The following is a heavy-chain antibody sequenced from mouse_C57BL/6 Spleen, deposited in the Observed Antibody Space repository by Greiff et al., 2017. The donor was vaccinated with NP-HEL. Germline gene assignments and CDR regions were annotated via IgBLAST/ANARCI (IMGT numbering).Heavy chain of an antibody. J-gene: IGHJ4*01. Sequence: EVKLVESGGGLVQPGGSPKLSCAASGFTFSDYYMYWVRQTPEKRLEWVAYISNGGGSTYYPDTVKGRFTISRDNAKNTLYLQMSRLKSEDTAMYYCARRGNYYGPYAMDYWGQGTSVTVSS. CDR2: ISNGGGST. D-gene: IGHD2-1*01. CDR3: ARRGNYYGPYAMDY. V-gene: IGHV5-12*01. CDR1: GFTFSDYY.